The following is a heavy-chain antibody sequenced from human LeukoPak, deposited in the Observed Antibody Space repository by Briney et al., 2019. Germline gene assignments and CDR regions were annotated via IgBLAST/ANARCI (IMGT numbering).Heavy chain of an antibody. D-gene: IGHD3-10*01. CDR3: AKDSASYYSPYNWFDP. V-gene: IGHV3-30*18. CDR1: GFTFSSYG. Sequence: GRSLRLSCAASGFTFSSYGMHWVCQAPGKGLEWVAVISYDGSNKYYADSVKGRFTISRDNSKNTLYLQMNSPRAEDTAVYYCAKDSASYYSPYNWFDPWGQGTLVTVSS. J-gene: IGHJ5*02. CDR2: ISYDGSNK.